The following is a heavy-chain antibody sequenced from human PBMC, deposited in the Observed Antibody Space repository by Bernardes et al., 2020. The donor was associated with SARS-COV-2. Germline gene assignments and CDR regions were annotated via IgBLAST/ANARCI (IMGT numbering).Heavy chain of an antibody. CDR1: GFTFSDYY. CDR2: ISSSGSTI. CDR3: ARETGRGVPPYYYYYYGMDV. Sequence: GGSLRLSCAASGFTFSDYYMSWIRQAPGKGLEWVSYISSSGSTIYYADSVKGRFTISRDNAKNSLYLQMNSLRAEDTAVYYCARETGRGVPPYYYYYYGMDVWGQGTTVTVSS. J-gene: IGHJ6*02. V-gene: IGHV3-11*01. D-gene: IGHD2-8*01.